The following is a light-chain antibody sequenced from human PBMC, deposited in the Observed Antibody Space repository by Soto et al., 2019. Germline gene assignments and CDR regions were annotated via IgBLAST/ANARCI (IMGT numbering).Light chain of an antibody. V-gene: IGKV3-20*01. J-gene: IGKJ1*01. CDR2: GAS. CDR3: QQYGSLSWT. CDR1: QSVSSF. Sequence: EVVLTQSPDTLSLSPGERATLSCRASQSVSSFLAWYQQKPGQAPRLLIYGASTRATGVPDRFSGSGSGTDFTLTISRLEPEDFAVYHCQQYGSLSWTFGQGTKVDIK.